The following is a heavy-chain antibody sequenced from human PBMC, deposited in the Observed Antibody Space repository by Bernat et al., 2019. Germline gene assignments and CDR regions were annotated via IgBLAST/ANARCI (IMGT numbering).Heavy chain of an antibody. D-gene: IGHD1-20*01. V-gene: IGHV1-2*06. Sequence: QVQLVQSGAEVKKPGASVKVSCKASGYTFTGYYMHWVRQAPGQGLEWMGRINPNSGCTNYAQKFQGRVTRTRDTSISTAYMELSRLRSDDTAVYYCARVTADDWYFDLWGRGTLVTVSS. CDR3: ARVTADDWYFDL. J-gene: IGHJ2*01. CDR2: INPNSGCT. CDR1: GYTFTGYY.